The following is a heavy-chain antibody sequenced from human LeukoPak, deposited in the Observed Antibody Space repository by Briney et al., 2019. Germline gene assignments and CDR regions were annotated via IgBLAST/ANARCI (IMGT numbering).Heavy chain of an antibody. CDR3: AKGWDNFYFYYYIDV. CDR2: ISGTADTT. J-gene: IGHJ6*03. D-gene: IGHD1-26*01. V-gene: IGHV3-23*01. Sequence: GGSLRLSCTASGFTFSSYAMSWVRQAPGKGLEWVSAISGTADTTKYADSVKGRFTISRDNSKNTLYLQMNSLGAEDTAVYYCAKGWDNFYFYYYIDVWGKGTMVTVSS. CDR1: GFTFSSYA.